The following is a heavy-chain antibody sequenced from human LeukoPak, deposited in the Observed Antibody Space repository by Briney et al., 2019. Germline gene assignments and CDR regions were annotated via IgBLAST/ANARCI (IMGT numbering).Heavy chain of an antibody. CDR3: ARGVSGTNNWFDP. CDR1: GFTVSSNY. Sequence: PGGSLRLSCAASGFTVSSNYMTWVRQAPGKGLEWVSVIYSGGSTYYADSVKGRFTISGDDSKNTLYLQMNSLRAEDTAVYYCARGVSGTNNWFDPWGQGTLVTVSS. CDR2: IYSGGST. D-gene: IGHD1-20*01. V-gene: IGHV3-53*01. J-gene: IGHJ5*02.